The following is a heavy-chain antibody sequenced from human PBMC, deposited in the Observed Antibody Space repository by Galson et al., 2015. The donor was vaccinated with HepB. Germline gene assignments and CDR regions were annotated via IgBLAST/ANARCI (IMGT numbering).Heavy chain of an antibody. V-gene: IGHV3-30-3*01. J-gene: IGHJ4*02. CDR1: GFTFSFYP. CDR3: ARDYYYDSSGQTD. D-gene: IGHD3-22*01. CDR2: ISYDGSKK. Sequence: SLRLSCAASGFTFSFYPMHWVRQAPGKGLEWVAVISYDGSKKYYADSVKGRFTISRDNSKNTVYLQMNSLRAEDTAVYYCARDYYYDSSGQTDWGQGTLVTVSS.